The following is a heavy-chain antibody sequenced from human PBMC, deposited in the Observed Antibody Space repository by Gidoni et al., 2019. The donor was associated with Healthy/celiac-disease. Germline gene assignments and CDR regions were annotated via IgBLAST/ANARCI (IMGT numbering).Heavy chain of an antibody. CDR1: GYTFTGYY. V-gene: IGHV1-2*02. D-gene: IGHD2-15*01. J-gene: IGHJ6*02. CDR3: ARGGESAVVVVAATVYYYYGMDV. CDR2: NNPNSGGT. Sequence: QVQLVQSGAEVKKPGASVKVSCKASGYTFTGYYIHWVRQAPGQGLEWMGWNNPNSGGTNYAQKFQGRVTMTRDTSISTAYMELSRLRSDDTAVYYCARGGESAVVVVAATVYYYYGMDVWGQGTTVTVSS.